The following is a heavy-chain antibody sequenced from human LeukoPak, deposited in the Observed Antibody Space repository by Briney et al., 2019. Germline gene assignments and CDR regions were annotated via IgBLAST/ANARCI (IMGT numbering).Heavy chain of an antibody. CDR1: GYTFTDYY. J-gene: IGHJ3*02. D-gene: IGHD3-16*01. CDR2: MNPNSGNT. V-gene: IGHV1-8*02. CDR3: ARAHYDYVWGRPEDI. Sequence: ASVKVSCKVSGYTFTDYYMHWVQQAPGKGLEWMGWMNPNSGNTGYAQKFQGRVTMTRNTSISTAYMELSSLRSEDTAVYYCARAHYDYVWGRPEDIWGQGTMVTVSS.